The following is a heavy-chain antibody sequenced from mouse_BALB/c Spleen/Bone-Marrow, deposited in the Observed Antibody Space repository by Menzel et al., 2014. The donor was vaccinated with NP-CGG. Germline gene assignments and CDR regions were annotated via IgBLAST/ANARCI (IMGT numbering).Heavy chain of an antibody. Sequence: VHVKQSGAALVNPGASVKLSCTASGFNIKDTYMHWVKQRPEQGLEWIGRIDPANGNTKYDPKFQGKATKTAHTSSNAAYLQLSSLTSEDTAVYYCARGYDEGFAYWGQGTLVTVSA. D-gene: IGHD2-14*01. CDR1: GFNIKDTY. V-gene: IGHV14-3*02. J-gene: IGHJ3*01. CDR2: IDPANGNT. CDR3: ARGYDEGFAY.